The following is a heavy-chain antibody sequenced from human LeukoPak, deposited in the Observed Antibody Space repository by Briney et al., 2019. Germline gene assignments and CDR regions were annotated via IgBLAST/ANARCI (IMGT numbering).Heavy chain of an antibody. CDR2: IYTSGST. Sequence: SETLSLTCTVSGGSISSYYWSWIRQPAGKGLEWIGRIYTSGSTNYNPSLKSRVTMSVDTSKNQFSRKLSSVTAADTAVYYCARDVDTAMVRGNWFDPWGQGTLVTVSS. CDR1: GGSISSYY. CDR3: ARDVDTAMVRGNWFDP. J-gene: IGHJ5*02. D-gene: IGHD5-18*01. V-gene: IGHV4-4*07.